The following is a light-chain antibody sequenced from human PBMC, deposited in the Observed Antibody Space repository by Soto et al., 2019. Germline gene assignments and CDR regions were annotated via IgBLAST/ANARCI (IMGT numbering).Light chain of an antibody. CDR2: ENI. CDR1: SSNIGNNY. J-gene: IGLJ1*01. V-gene: IGLV1-51*02. CDR3: VTWDNSLSAWV. Sequence: QSVLKQPPSVSAAPGQKVTISCSGSSSNIGNNYVSWYQQLPGTAPKLLIYENIKRPSGIPGRFSGSKSGTSATLGITGLQTGDEADYYCVTWDNSLSAWVFGAGTKVTVL.